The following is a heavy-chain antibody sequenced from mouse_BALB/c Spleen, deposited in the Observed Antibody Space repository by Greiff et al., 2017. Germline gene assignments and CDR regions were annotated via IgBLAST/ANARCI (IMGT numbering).Heavy chain of an antibody. J-gene: IGHJ4*01. CDR1: SYTFTDYA. D-gene: IGHD2-3*01. V-gene: IGHV1-67*01. Sequence: QVQLQQSGPELVRPGVSVKISCKGSSYTFTDYAMHWVKQSHAKSLEWIGVISTYYGNTNYNQKFKGKATMTVDKSSSTAYMELARLTSEDSAVYYCARERGGDGYYEDYAMDYWGQGTSVTVSS. CDR2: ISTYYGNT. CDR3: ARERGGDGYYEDYAMDY.